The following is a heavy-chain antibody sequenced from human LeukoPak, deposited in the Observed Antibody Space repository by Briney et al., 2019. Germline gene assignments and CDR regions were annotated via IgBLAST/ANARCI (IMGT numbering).Heavy chain of an antibody. V-gene: IGHV3-21*01. CDR2: ISSSSSYI. Sequence: PGGSLRLSCAASGFTFSSYSMNWVRQAPGKGLEGVSSISSSSSYIYYADSVKGRFTISRDNAKNSLYLQMNSLRAEDTAVYYCARASVGTTPSWGQGTLVTVSS. D-gene: IGHD1-1*01. J-gene: IGHJ4*02. CDR1: GFTFSSYS. CDR3: ARASVGTTPS.